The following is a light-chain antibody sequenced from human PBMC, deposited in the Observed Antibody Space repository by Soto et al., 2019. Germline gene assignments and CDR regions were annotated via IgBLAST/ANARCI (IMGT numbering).Light chain of an antibody. CDR3: AAWDYSLNGHV. CDR1: SSNIGTNT. J-gene: IGLJ1*01. Sequence: QPVLTQPHSVSGTPGQRVTISCSGSSSNIGTNTVHWFQQLPGTAPKVLIYRTDQRPSGVPERFSGSKSGTSASLAISELQSEDEADYYCAAWDYSLNGHVFGTGTKLTVL. V-gene: IGLV1-44*01. CDR2: RTD.